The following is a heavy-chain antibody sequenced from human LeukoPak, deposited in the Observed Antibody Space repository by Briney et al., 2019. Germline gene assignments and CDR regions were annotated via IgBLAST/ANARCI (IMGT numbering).Heavy chain of an antibody. CDR1: GGTFSSYA. CDR3: ARAGDAPVGAFDY. D-gene: IGHD1-26*01. V-gene: IGHV1-69*04. J-gene: IGHJ4*02. Sequence: SVKVSCKASGGTFSSYAISWVRQAPGQGLEWMGRIIPILGIANYAQKFQGRVTITADKSTSTAYMELSSLRSEDTAVYYCARAGDAPVGAFDYWGQGTLVTVSS. CDR2: IIPILGIA.